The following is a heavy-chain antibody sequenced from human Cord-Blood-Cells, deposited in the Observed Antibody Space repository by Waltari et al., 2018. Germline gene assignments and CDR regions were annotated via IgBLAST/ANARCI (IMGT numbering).Heavy chain of an antibody. CDR1: GYTLTELS. D-gene: IGHD3-10*01. CDR3: ATAPPMVRGVIKYYFDY. V-gene: IGHV1-24*01. J-gene: IGHJ4*02. CDR2: FDPEDGET. Sequence: QVQLVQSGAEVKKPGASGKVSCKVSGYTLTELSIHWVRQAPGKGLEWMGGFDPEDGETIYAQKFQGRVTMTEDTSTDTAYMELSSLRSEDTAVYYCATAPPMVRGVIKYYFDYWGQGTLVTVSS.